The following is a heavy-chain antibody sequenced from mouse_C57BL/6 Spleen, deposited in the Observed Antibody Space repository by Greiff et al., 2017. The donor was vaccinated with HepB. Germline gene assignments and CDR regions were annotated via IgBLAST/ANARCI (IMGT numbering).Heavy chain of an antibody. CDR2: IDPEDGET. D-gene: IGHD2-4*01. CDR3: ARGGLATFAY. CDR1: GFNIKDYY. Sequence: EVKLQESGAELVKPGASVKLSCTASGFNIKDYYMHWVKQRTEQGLEWIGRIDPEDGETKYAPKFQGKATITADTSSNTAYLQPSSLTSEDTAVYYCARGGLATFAYWGQGTLVTVSA. V-gene: IGHV14-2*01. J-gene: IGHJ3*01.